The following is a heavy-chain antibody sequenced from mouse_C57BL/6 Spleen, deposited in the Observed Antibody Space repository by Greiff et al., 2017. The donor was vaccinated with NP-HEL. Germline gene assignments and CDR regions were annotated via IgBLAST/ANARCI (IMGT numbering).Heavy chain of an antibody. CDR1: GYTFPNYW. CDR2: IYPGGGYT. CDR3: ARSFYYDYEGAMDY. D-gene: IGHD2-4*01. V-gene: IGHV1-63*01. Sequence: VQLQQSGAELVRPGTSVKMSCKASGYTFPNYWIGWAKQRPGHGLEWIGDIYPGGGYTNYNEKFKGKATLTADKSSSTAYMQFSSLTSEDSAIYYCARSFYYDYEGAMDYWGQGTSVTVSS. J-gene: IGHJ4*01.